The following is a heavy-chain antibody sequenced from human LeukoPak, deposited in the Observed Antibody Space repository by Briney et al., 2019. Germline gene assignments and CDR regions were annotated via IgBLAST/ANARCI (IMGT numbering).Heavy chain of an antibody. D-gene: IGHD1-1*01. CDR1: GFTFSNYW. V-gene: IGHV3-7*01. J-gene: IGHJ4*02. CDR2: IKEDGGEK. CDR3: TRNRGTDY. Sequence: GGSLRLSCAASGFTFSNYWMNWVRQAPGKGLEWVANIKEDGGEKIYVDSVKGRFTISRDNSKNSLYLQINNLRAEDTAVYYCTRNRGTDYWGQGTLVTVSS.